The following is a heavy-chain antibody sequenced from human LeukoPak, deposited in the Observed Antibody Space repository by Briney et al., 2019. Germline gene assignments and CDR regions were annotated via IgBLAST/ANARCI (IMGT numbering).Heavy chain of an antibody. J-gene: IGHJ6*02. CDR1: GFTFSNYA. CDR3: ARDLPSNGMDV. CDR2: INHSGST. V-gene: IGHV4-34*01. Sequence: GSLRLSCAASGFTFSNYAMSWIRQPPGKGLEWIGEINHSGSTNYNPSLKSRVTISVDTSKNQFSLKLSSVTAADTAVYYCARDLPSNGMDVWGQGTTVTVSS.